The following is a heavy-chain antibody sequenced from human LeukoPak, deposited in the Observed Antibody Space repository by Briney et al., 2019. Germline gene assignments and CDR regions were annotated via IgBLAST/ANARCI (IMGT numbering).Heavy chain of an antibody. CDR2: IDWDDDK. V-gene: IGHV2-70*11. D-gene: IGHD6-6*01. CDR1: GFSLSTSGMC. J-gene: IGHJ4*02. CDR3: ARGYNGIAARPANFDY. Sequence: SGPALVKPTQTLTLTCTFSGFSLSTSGMCVSWIRQPPGKALEWLARIDWDDDKYYSTSLKTRLTISNDTSKNQVVLTMTNMDPVDTATYYCARGYNGIAARPANFDYWGQGTLVTVSS.